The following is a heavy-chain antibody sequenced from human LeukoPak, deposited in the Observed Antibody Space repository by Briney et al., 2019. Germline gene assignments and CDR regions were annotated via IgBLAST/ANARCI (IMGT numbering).Heavy chain of an antibody. J-gene: IGHJ4*02. Sequence: SETLSLTCAVYGGSFSGYYWSWIRQPPGKGLEWIGEINHSGSTNYNPSLKSRVTISVDTSKNQFSLKLSSVTAADTAVYYCARGPGPTYYYDSSGYYPFDYWGQGTLVTVSS. CDR2: INHSGST. CDR1: GGSFSGYY. V-gene: IGHV4-34*01. D-gene: IGHD3-22*01. CDR3: ARGPGPTYYYDSSGYYPFDY.